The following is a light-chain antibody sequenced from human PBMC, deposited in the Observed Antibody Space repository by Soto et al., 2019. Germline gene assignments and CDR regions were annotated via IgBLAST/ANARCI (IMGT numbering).Light chain of an antibody. Sequence: EVVMTQSPATVSVSPGERTSLSCRASQSVGTNLGWNQQKPGQAPRLLISKTSTRATGVPARFSGSGSGTEFTLTISSLQSEDIAVYYCQQYANWPLTFGGGTKV. J-gene: IGKJ4*01. CDR1: QSVGTN. CDR3: QQYANWPLT. CDR2: KTS. V-gene: IGKV3-15*01.